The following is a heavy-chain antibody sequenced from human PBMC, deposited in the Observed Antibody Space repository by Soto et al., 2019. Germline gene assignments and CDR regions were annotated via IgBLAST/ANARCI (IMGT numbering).Heavy chain of an antibody. CDR3: ARRVVTAIPVFYYYYGMDV. CDR2: IYYSGST. CDR1: GGSVSSGSYY. Sequence: SETLSLTCTVSGGSVSSGSYYWSWIRQPPGKGLEWIGYIYYSGSTNYNPSLKSRDTISVDTSKNQFSLKLSSVTAADTAVYYCARRVVTAIPVFYYYYGMDVWGHAATVTVYS. J-gene: IGHJ6*02. D-gene: IGHD2-21*02. V-gene: IGHV4-61*01.